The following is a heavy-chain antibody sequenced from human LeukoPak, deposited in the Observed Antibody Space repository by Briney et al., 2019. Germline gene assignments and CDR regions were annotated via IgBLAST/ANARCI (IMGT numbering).Heavy chain of an antibody. D-gene: IGHD3-3*01. V-gene: IGHV1-18*01. CDR2: ISAYNGNT. CDR1: GYTFTSYG. J-gene: IGHJ4*02. Sequence: ASVKVSCKASGYTFTSYGISWVRQAPGQGLEWMGWISAYNGNTNYAQKLQGRATMTTDTSTSTAYMELRSLRSDDTAVYYCARDLGTIFGVAFDYWGQGTLVTVSS. CDR3: ARDLGTIFGVAFDY.